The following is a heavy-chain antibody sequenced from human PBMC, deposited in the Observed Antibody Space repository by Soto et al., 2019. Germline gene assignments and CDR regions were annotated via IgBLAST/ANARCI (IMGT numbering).Heavy chain of an antibody. CDR2: IKSKTDGGTT. J-gene: IGHJ4*02. CDR3: TTHKECWSGYSFDY. V-gene: IGHV3-15*01. CDR1: GFTFRNAW. D-gene: IGHD3-3*01. Sequence: GGSLRLSSAASGFTFRNAWMSWVRQAPGKGLEWVGRIKSKTDGGTTDYAAPVKGRFNISRDDSKNTLYLQMNSLKTEDTAVYYCTTHKECWSGYSFDYWGQGTLVNVSS.